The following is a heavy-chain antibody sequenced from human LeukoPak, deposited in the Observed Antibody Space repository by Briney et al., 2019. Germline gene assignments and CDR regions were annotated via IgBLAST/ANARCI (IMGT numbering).Heavy chain of an antibody. CDR3: ARGEIEALFFSSGYGSGWSTYYMDV. CDR2: MNPNSGNT. Sequence: ASVKVSCKASGYTFTSYDINWVRQATGQGLEWMGWMNPNSGNTGYAQKFQGRVTITRNTSISTAYMELSSLRSEDTAVYYCARGEIEALFFSSGYGSGWSTYYMDVWGKGTTVTVSS. V-gene: IGHV1-8*03. CDR1: GYTFTSYD. J-gene: IGHJ6*03. D-gene: IGHD6-19*01.